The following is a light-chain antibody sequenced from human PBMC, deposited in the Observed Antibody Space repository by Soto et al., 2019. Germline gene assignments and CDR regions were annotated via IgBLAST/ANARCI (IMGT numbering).Light chain of an antibody. V-gene: IGKV1-5*03. J-gene: IGKJ1*01. CDR2: EAS. CDR3: QQYESYSRT. Sequence: DIQMTQSPSTLSASVGDRVTITCRASQSISIRLAWYQQKPGEAPKRLIYEASSLQGGVPARFSGSGSATEFTLTISSLQPDDFATYYCQQYESYSRTFGQGTKVEIK. CDR1: QSISIR.